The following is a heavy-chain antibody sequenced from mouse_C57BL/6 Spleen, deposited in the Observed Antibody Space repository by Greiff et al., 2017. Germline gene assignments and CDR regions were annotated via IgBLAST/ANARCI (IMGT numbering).Heavy chain of an antibody. Sequence: EVKLVESGGGLVQPGGSLSLSCAASGFTFTDYYMSWVRQPPGEALEWLGFIRNKANGYTTEYSASVKGRFTISRDNSQSILYLQMHALRAENSATYYCARSIYYYSKDCAMDYWGQGTSVTVSS. V-gene: IGHV7-3*01. D-gene: IGHD1-1*01. CDR1: GFTFTDYY. CDR3: ARSIYYYSKDCAMDY. J-gene: IGHJ4*01. CDR2: IRNKANGYTT.